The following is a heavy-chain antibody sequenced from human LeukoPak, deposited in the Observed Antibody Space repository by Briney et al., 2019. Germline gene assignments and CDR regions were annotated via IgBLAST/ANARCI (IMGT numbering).Heavy chain of an antibody. CDR2: ISYDGSNK. CDR1: GFTFSNYG. D-gene: IGHD3-3*01. CDR3: AKDERLLEWLAPADY. J-gene: IGHJ4*02. V-gene: IGHV3-30*18. Sequence: PGGSLRLSCAASGFTFSNYGMHWVRQAPGKGLEWVAVISYDGSNKYHAHSVKGRFTISRDNSKNTLYLQMNGLRAEDTAVYYCAKDERLLEWLAPADYWGQGTLVTVSS.